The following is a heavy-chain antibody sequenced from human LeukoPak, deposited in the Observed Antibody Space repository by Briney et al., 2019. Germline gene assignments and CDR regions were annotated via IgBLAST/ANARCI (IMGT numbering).Heavy chain of an antibody. J-gene: IGHJ6*04. CDR2: ISGSGSGGST. CDR1: GFTFSSSA. D-gene: IGHD3-10*02. V-gene: IGHV3-23*01. Sequence: GGSLRLSCAASGFTFSSSAMSWVRQAPGKGLEWVSNISGSGSGGSTYYADSVKGRFTISGDNSKNTLYLQMNSLRAEDTAVYYCAELGITMIGGVWGKGTTVTISS. CDR3: AELGITMIGGV.